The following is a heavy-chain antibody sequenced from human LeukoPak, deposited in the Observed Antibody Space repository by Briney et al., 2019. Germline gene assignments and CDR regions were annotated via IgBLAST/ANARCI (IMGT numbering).Heavy chain of an antibody. D-gene: IGHD2/OR15-2a*01. J-gene: IGHJ6*03. Sequence: GASVKVSCKASRGTFSSYAISWVRQAPGQGLEWMGRIIPIFGTANYAQKFQGRVTITTDESTSTAYMELSSLRSEDTAVYYCARDTIIRGYMDVWGKGTTVTVSS. V-gene: IGHV1-69*05. CDR2: IIPIFGTA. CDR1: RGTFSSYA. CDR3: ARDTIIRGYMDV.